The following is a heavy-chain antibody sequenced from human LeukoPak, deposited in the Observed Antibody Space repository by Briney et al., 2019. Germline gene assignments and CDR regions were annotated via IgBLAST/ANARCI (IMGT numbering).Heavy chain of an antibody. V-gene: IGHV3-21*01. CDR1: GFTFSSCS. CDR3: ARDGSSGLDY. J-gene: IGHJ4*02. D-gene: IGHD6-19*01. Sequence: GGSLRLSCAASGFTFSSCSMNWVRRAPGKGLEWVSSISSSSSYIYYADSVKGRFTISRDNAKNSLYLQMNSLRAEDTAVYYCARDGSSGLDYWGQGTLVTVSS. CDR2: ISSSSSYI.